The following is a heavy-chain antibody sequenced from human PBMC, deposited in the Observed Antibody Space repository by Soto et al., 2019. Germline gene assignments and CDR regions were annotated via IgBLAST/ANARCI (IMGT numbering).Heavy chain of an antibody. D-gene: IGHD6-19*01. CDR1: GGTFSSYA. J-gene: IGHJ4*02. CDR2: IIPIFGTA. Sequence: ASVKFSCKASGGTFSSYAISWVRQAPGQGLEWMGGIIPIFGTANYAQKFQGRVTITADESTSTAYMELSSLRSEDTAVYCCARGGGSGWPYWGQGTLVTVSS. V-gene: IGHV1-69*13. CDR3: ARGGGSGWPY.